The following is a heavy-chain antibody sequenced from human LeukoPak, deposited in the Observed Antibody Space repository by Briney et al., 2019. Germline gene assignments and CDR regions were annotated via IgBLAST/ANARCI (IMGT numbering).Heavy chain of an antibody. D-gene: IGHD2-21*01. CDR3: ARGGEPDYFDY. CDR1: GFTFSNYG. CDR2: IWFDGSDK. J-gene: IGHJ4*02. V-gene: IGHV3-33*01. Sequence: PGGSLRLSCAASGFTFSNYGMHWVRQAPCKGLEWVALIWFDGSDKYYADSVQGRFTISRDNSENTLSLQVSSLRAEDTAIYYCARGGEPDYFDYWGQGTLVTVSS.